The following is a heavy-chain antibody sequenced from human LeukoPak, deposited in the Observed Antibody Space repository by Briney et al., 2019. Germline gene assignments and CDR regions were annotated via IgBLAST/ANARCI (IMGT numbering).Heavy chain of an antibody. J-gene: IGHJ6*02. CDR2: ISAYSGNT. CDR3: ARDRSQYQLLEDHYYYGMDV. V-gene: IGHV1-18*01. CDR1: GYTFTSYE. Sequence: GASVKVSCKASGYTFTSYEITWVRQAPGQGLEWMGWISAYSGNTNYAQKLQGRVTMTTDTSTSTAYMELRSLRSDDTAVYYCARDRSQYQLLEDHYYYGMDVWGQGTTVTVSS. D-gene: IGHD2-2*01.